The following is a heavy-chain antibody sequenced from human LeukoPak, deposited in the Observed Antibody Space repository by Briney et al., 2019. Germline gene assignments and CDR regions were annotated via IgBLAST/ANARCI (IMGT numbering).Heavy chain of an antibody. J-gene: IGHJ4*02. V-gene: IGHV4-34*01. CDR3: ARGPNSGADY. CDR1: GGSFSGYY. Sequence: PSETLSLTCAVYGGSFSGYYWSWIRQPPGKGLEWIGEINHSGSTNYNPSLKSRATISVDTSKNQFSLKLSSVTAADTAVYYCARGPNSGADYWGQGTLVTVSS. CDR2: INHSGST. D-gene: IGHD1-26*01.